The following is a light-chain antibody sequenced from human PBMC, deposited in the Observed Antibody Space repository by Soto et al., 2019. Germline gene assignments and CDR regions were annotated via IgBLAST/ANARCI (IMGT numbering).Light chain of an antibody. Sequence: HSALTQPPSASGTPGQRVTISCSGSSSNVGSNTVNWYQQLPGTAPKLLIYSDNQRPSGVPDRFSGSKSGTSASLAICGLQSEDEADYYCAAWDDSLNGYVFGTGTKVTV. CDR1: SSNVGSNT. J-gene: IGLJ1*01. CDR3: AAWDDSLNGYV. CDR2: SDN. V-gene: IGLV1-44*01.